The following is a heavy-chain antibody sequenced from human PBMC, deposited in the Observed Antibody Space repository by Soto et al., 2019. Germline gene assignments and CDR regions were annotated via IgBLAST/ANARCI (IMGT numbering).Heavy chain of an antibody. CDR3: AGSYYSSSSLDY. Sequence: SETLSLTCAVYGGSFSGYYWSWIRQPPGKGLEWIGEINHSGSTNYNPSLKSRVTISVDTSKNQFSLKLSSVTAADTAVYYCAGSYYSSSSLDYWGQGTLVTVSS. CDR2: INHSGST. V-gene: IGHV4-34*01. CDR1: GGSFSGYY. J-gene: IGHJ4*02. D-gene: IGHD6-6*01.